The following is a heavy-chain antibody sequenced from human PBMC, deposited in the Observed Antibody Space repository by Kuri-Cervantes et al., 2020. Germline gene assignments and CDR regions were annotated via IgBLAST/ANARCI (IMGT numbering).Heavy chain of an antibody. Sequence: GGSLRLSCAASGFTFSSYGMHWVRQAPGKGLEWVAVIWYDGSNKYYADSVKGRFTISRDNSKNTLYLQMNSLRAEDTAVYYCARVIYDYVWGTYRDAFDIWGQGTMVTVSS. CDR2: IWYDGSNK. CDR1: GFTFSSYG. CDR3: ARVIYDYVWGTYRDAFDI. D-gene: IGHD3-16*02. J-gene: IGHJ3*02. V-gene: IGHV3-33*01.